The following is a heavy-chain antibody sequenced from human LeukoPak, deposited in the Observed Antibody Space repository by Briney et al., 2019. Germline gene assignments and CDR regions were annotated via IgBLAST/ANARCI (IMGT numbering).Heavy chain of an antibody. CDR1: GFTFSSYE. Sequence: PGGSLRLSCAASGFTFSSYEMNWVRQAPGKGLEWVSYISSSGSTIYYADSVRGRFTISRDNAKNSLYLQMDSLRADDTALYYCVKDKGVRYYSSGSLYMDVWGKGTTVIVSS. V-gene: IGHV3-48*03. CDR2: ISSSGSTI. D-gene: IGHD3-10*01. J-gene: IGHJ6*03. CDR3: VKDKGVRYYSSGSLYMDV.